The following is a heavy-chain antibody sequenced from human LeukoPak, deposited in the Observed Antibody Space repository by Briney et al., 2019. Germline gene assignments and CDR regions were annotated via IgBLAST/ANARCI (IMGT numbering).Heavy chain of an antibody. CDR1: GFSFSTYG. V-gene: IGHV3-30*02. CDR2: IRYDGGNK. D-gene: IGHD1-26*01. J-gene: IGHJ3*02. Sequence: GGSLRLSCAACGFSFSTYGINWVRQAPGKGLEWVAFIRYDGGNKYYADSVKGRFTISRDNSKNTLYLQMNSLRVEDTAVYYCAKALGSGSSYDAFDIWGQGTMVTVSS. CDR3: AKALGSGSSYDAFDI.